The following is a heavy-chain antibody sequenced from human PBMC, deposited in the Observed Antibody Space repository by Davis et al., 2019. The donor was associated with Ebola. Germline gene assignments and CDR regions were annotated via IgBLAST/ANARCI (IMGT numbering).Heavy chain of an antibody. J-gene: IGHJ2*01. V-gene: IGHV3-53*01. D-gene: IGHD4-17*01. Sequence: GESLKISCVVSEFIVSDKYMSWVRQAPGKGLEWVSVLYTDGRTYHSDSVKGRFTISRDNAKNTVSLQMNDLRVEDTAVYFCTRHVPGDFWFFDLWGQGTMVTVSS. CDR2: LYTDGRT. CDR3: TRHVPGDFWFFDL. CDR1: EFIVSDKY.